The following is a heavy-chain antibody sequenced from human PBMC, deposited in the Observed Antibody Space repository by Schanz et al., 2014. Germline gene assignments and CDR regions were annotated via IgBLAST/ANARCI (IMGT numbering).Heavy chain of an antibody. J-gene: IGHJ6*02. CDR1: GGTFSSYA. CDR2: IHSTGGTT. V-gene: IGHV1-46*01. CDR3: ASALTTWGGMDV. Sequence: QVPLVQSGAEVKKPGSSVKVSCKASGGTFSSYAFSWVRQAPGQGLEWMGIIHSTGGTTSHAQKFQGRVTMTRDTSTSTVYMELSSLRSEDTAVYYCASALTTWGGMDVWGQGTTVTVSS. D-gene: IGHD4-4*01.